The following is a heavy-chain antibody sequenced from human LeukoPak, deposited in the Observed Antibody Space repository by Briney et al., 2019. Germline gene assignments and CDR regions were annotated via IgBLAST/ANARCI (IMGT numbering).Heavy chain of an antibody. J-gene: IGHJ4*02. V-gene: IGHV3-23*01. Sequence: GGSLRLSCAASGFSFSSYAMTWARQAPVKGLEWVSAISGDGTRSYYADSVKGRFTISRDNSKNTLYLEMSSLRVEDTAIYYCAKWPEGAMDYFDYWGQGTLVTVSS. CDR2: ISGDGTRS. D-gene: IGHD3-16*01. CDR3: AKWPEGAMDYFDY. CDR1: GFSFSSYA.